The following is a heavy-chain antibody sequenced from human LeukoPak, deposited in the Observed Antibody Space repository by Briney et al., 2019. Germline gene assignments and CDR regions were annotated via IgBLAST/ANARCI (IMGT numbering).Heavy chain of an antibody. CDR2: ISAYNGNT. CDR3: ARGSGSMVRGVIMGENWFDP. J-gene: IGHJ5*02. V-gene: IGHV1-18*04. D-gene: IGHD3-10*01. Sequence: ASVKLSCKASDYTFTNYGISWVRQAPGQGLEWMGWISAYNGNTNYAQKVQGRVTMTTDTSTSTAYMELRSLRSDDTAVYYCARGSGSMVRGVIMGENWFDPWGQGTLVTVSS. CDR1: DYTFTNYG.